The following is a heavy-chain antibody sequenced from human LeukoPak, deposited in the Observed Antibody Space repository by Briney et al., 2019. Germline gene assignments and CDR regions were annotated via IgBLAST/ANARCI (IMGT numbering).Heavy chain of an antibody. J-gene: IGHJ3*02. V-gene: IGHV3-30-3*01. CDR3: AKDRSGSYYGDAFDI. D-gene: IGHD1-26*01. Sequence: PGGSLRLSCAASGFTFSSYAMHWVRQAPGKGLEWVAVISYDGSNKYYADPVKGRFTISRDNSKNTLYLQMNSLRAEDTAVYYCAKDRSGSYYGDAFDIWGQGTMVTVSS. CDR2: ISYDGSNK. CDR1: GFTFSSYA.